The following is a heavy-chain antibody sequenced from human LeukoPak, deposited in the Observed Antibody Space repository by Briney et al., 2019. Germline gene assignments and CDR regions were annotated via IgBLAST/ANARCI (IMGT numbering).Heavy chain of an antibody. CDR1: GFTFSSYS. CDR3: ARDLYYYDSSGYPVGY. J-gene: IGHJ4*02. V-gene: IGHV3-48*04. CDR2: ISSSSSTI. Sequence: PGGSLRLSCAASGFTFSSYSMIWVRQAPGKGLEWVSYISSSSSTIYYADSVKGRFTISRDNAKNSLYLQMNSLRAEDTAVYYCARDLYYYDSSGYPVGYWGQGTLVTVSS. D-gene: IGHD3-22*01.